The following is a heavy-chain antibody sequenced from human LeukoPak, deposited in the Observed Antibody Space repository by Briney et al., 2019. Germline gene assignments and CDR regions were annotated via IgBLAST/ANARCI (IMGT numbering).Heavy chain of an antibody. CDR3: ANGSQLPFDP. D-gene: IGHD2-2*01. CDR1: GFTFSSYA. V-gene: IGHV3-23*01. Sequence: PGGSLRLACAASGFTFSSYAMSWVRQAPGKGLEWVSAIRGRGGSTYYADSVKGRFTISRDNPKNTLYLQMNSLRAEDTAVYYCANGSQLPFDPWGQGTLVTVSS. CDR2: IRGRGGST. J-gene: IGHJ5*02.